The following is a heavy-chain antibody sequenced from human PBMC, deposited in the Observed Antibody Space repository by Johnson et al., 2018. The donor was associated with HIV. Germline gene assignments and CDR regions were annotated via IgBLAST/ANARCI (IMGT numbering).Heavy chain of an antibody. CDR2: IKQDGSEK. D-gene: IGHD2-21*02. CDR3: ARAGGDLLPDAFDI. J-gene: IGHJ3*02. Sequence: VQVVESGGGVVQPGRSLRLSCAASGFTVSSYAIHWVRQAPGKGLEWVANIKQDGSEKYYVDSVQGRFTISRDNAKNSLYLQMNSLRAEDTAVYYCARAGGDLLPDAFDIWGQGTMVTVSS. V-gene: IGHV3-7*01. CDR1: GFTVSSYA.